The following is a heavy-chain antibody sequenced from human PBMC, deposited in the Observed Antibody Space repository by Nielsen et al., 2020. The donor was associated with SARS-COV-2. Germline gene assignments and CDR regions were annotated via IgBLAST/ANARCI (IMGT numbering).Heavy chain of an antibody. V-gene: IGHV4-59*01. CDR2: IYYSGST. CDR1: GGSFSGYY. J-gene: IGHJ4*02. D-gene: IGHD5-24*01. CDR3: AMQQLEMATFDY. Sequence: ESLKISCAVYGGSFSGYYWSWIRQPPGKGLEWIGYIYYSGSTNYNPSLKSRVTISVDTSKNQFSLKLSSVTAADTAVYYCAMQQLEMATFDYWGQGTLVTVSS.